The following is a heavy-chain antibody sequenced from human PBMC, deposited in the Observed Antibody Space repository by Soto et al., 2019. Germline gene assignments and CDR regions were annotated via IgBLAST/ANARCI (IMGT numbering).Heavy chain of an antibody. CDR2: IHYSGST. J-gene: IGHJ4*02. CDR3: AAHDSCGYYAAY. Sequence: QLQLQESGPGLVKPSETLSLTCTVSGDSVTISDYYWGWSRQPPGKGLEWIGSIHYSGSTYYNPSLKSRVTISGDTSKKQFSLKLTSVTAADAAVYYCAAHDSCGYYAAYWGQGTLVTVSA. CDR1: GDSVTISDYY. D-gene: IGHD3-22*01. V-gene: IGHV4-39*01.